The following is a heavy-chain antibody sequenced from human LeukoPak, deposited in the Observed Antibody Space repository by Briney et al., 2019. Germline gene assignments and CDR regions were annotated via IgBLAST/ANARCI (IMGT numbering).Heavy chain of an antibody. V-gene: IGHV5-51*01. CDR2: IYPGDSDT. J-gene: IGHJ3*02. CDR3: ARRVVTGTTGHDAFDI. CDR1: GYSFTNYW. D-gene: IGHD1-20*01. Sequence: HGESLKISCKGSGYSFTNYWIGWVRQMPGKGLEWMGIIYPGDSDTRYSPSFQGQVTISADKSISTAYLQWSSLKASDTAMYYCARRVVTGTTGHDAFDIWGQGTMVTVSS.